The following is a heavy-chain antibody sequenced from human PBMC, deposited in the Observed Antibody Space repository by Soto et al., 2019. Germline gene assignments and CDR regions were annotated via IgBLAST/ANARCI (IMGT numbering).Heavy chain of an antibody. J-gene: IGHJ5*02. CDR1: GFAFISYW. D-gene: IGHD3-3*01. Sequence: WGSLRLACAASGFAFISYWVIWCRHSPLKWLEWVANIKQDGSEKYYVDSVKGRFTISRDNAKNSLYLQMNSLRAEDTAVYYCARELVLRITIFGVVITYNWFAPWGQGTLVTVSS. V-gene: IGHV3-7*01. CDR3: ARELVLRITIFGVVITYNWFAP. CDR2: IKQDGSEK.